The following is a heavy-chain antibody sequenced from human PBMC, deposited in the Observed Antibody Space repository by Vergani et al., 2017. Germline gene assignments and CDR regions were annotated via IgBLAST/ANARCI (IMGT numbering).Heavy chain of an antibody. CDR2: LSASDRRT. CDR1: GFTFIMHA. CDR3: AGPQGTSAYYYGGFDY. J-gene: IGHJ4*01. Sequence: EVQLLESGGDLVQPGGSLRLSCAASGFTFIMHAMSWVRQAPGKGLEWVSTLSASDRRTHYADSVKGRFTISRDNSKNTLSLQMNSLTAEDTAIYYCAGPQGTSAYYYGGFDYWGQRTLVTVSS. V-gene: IGHV3-23*01. D-gene: IGHD3-22*01.